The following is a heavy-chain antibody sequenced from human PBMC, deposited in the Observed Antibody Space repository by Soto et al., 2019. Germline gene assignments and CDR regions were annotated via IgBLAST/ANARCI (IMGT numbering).Heavy chain of an antibody. D-gene: IGHD1-1*01. CDR1: GFTFSSYW. CDR2: INSDGSST. Sequence: GSLRLSCAASGFTFSSYWMHWVRQAPGKGLVWVSRINSDGSSTSYADSVKGRFTISRDNAKNTLYLQMNSLRAEDTAVYYCARFNEGDAFDIWGQGTMVTVSS. V-gene: IGHV3-74*01. J-gene: IGHJ3*02. CDR3: ARFNEGDAFDI.